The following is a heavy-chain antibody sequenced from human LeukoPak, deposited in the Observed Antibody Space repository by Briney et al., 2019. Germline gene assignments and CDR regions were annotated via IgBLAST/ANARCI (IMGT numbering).Heavy chain of an antibody. CDR1: GFTFDTYP. CDR3: ATYRQVLLPFES. CDR2: ISSNRDTI. V-gene: IGHV3-48*01. D-gene: IGHD2-8*02. J-gene: IGHJ4*02. Sequence: GGSLRLSCAAAGFTFDTYPMNWVRQAPGRGLEWISYISSNRDTIYYAASVKGRFTISRDNARYSLYLQMNSLRAEDTAIYYCATYRQVLLPFESWGQGTLVTVSS.